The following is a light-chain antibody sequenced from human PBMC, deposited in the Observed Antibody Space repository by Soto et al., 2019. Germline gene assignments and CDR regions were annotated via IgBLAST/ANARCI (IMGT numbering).Light chain of an antibody. CDR3: SSYSSSSTPVV. CDR2: EVT. V-gene: IGLV2-14*01. J-gene: IGLJ2*01. CDR1: ISDIPAYNY. Sequence: QSALTQPASVSGSPGQSITISCSGTISDIPAYNYVSWYQQHPGKAPKLIIYEVTGRPSGVSYRFSGSKSGTTASLTISGLQAEDEADYYCSSYSSSSTPVVFGGGTKVTVL.